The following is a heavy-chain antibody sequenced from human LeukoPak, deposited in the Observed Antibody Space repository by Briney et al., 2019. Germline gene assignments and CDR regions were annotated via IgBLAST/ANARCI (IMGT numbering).Heavy chain of an antibody. D-gene: IGHD3-9*01. CDR1: GYTFTGYY. Sequence: ASVKVSCKASGYTFTGYYMHWVRQAPGQGLEWMGWINPNSGGTNYAQKFQGRVTMTRDTFISTAYMELSRLRSDDTAVYYCARVQRYFDWLLPDDAFDIWGQGTMVTVSS. CDR2: INPNSGGT. J-gene: IGHJ3*02. CDR3: ARVQRYFDWLLPDDAFDI. V-gene: IGHV1-2*02.